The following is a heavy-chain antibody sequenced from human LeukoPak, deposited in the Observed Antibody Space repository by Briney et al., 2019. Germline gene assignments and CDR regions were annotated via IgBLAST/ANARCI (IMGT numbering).Heavy chain of an antibody. CDR1: GYTFTSYD. D-gene: IGHD1-26*01. V-gene: IGHV1-8*01. J-gene: IGHJ5*02. CDR2: MNPNSGNT. Sequence: ASVKVSCKASGYTFTSYDINWVRQATGQGLEWMGWMNPNSGNTGYAQKFQGRVTITADKSTSTAYMELSSLRSEDTAVYYCARMVGAIDGLNWFDPWGQGTLVTVSS. CDR3: ARMVGAIDGLNWFDP.